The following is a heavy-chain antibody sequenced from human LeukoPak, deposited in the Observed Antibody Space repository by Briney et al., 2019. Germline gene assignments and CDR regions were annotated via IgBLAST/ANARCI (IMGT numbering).Heavy chain of an antibody. J-gene: IGHJ4*02. CDR1: GYTSTSYY. D-gene: IGHD2-2*01. V-gene: IGHV1-46*01. CDR3: ARARGVPAAHELYYFDY. Sequence: GASVKVSCKASGYTSTSYYMHWVRQAPGQGLEWMGIINPSGGSTSYAQKFQGRVTMTRDTSTSTVYMELSSLRSEDTAVYYCARARGVPAAHELYYFDYWGQGTLVTVSS. CDR2: INPSGGST.